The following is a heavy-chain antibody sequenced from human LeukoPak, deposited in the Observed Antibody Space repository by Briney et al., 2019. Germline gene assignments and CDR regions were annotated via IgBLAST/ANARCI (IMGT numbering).Heavy chain of an antibody. J-gene: IGHJ3*02. D-gene: IGHD3-3*01. Sequence: SETLSLTCAVSGYSISSGYYWGWIRQPPGKGLEWIGSIYHSGSTYYNPSLKSRVTISVDTSKNQFSLKLSSVTAADTAVYYCARPYYDFWSGYDAFDIWGQGTMVTISS. V-gene: IGHV4-38-2*01. CDR2: IYHSGST. CDR3: ARPYYDFWSGYDAFDI. CDR1: GYSISSGYY.